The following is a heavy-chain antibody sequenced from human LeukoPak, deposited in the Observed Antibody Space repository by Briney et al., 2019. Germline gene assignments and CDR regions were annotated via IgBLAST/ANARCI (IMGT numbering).Heavy chain of an antibody. CDR1: GGSFSGYY. D-gene: IGHD1-7*01. J-gene: IGHJ6*02. V-gene: IGHV4-34*01. CDR2: INHSGST. CDR3: ARGGITGTTWDYYYYGMDV. Sequence: PSETLSLTCAVYGGSFSGYYWSWIRQPPGKGLEWIGEINHSGSTNYNPSLKSRVTISVDTSKNQFSPKLSSVTAADTAVYYCARGGITGTTWDYYYYGMDVWGQGTTVTVSS.